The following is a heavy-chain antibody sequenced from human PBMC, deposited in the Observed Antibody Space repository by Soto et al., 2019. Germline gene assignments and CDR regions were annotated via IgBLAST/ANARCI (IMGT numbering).Heavy chain of an antibody. D-gene: IGHD3-10*01. V-gene: IGHV2-26*01. Sequence: HVTLKASGPVLVKPTETLTLTCTVSGFSRSNARMGVSWIRQPPGKALEWLAHIFSNDEKSYSTSLKSRLSIAKDTSKSQVVLTLTNMDPVDTATYYCARMGKVLLCGEGGIDPWGQGPLVTVSS. CDR3: ARMGKVLLCGEGGIDP. CDR1: GFSRSNARMG. J-gene: IGHJ5*02. CDR2: IFSNDEK.